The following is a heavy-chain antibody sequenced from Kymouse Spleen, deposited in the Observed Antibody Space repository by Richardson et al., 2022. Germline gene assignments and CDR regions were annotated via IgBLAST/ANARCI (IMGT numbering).Heavy chain of an antibody. Sequence: QVQLQQWGAGLLKPSETLSLTCAVYGGSFSGYYWSWIRQPPGKGLEWIGEINHSGSTNYNPSLKSRVTISVDTSKNQFSLKLSSVTAADTAVYYCAREGLQLTTLYGMDVWGQGTTVTVSS. CDR3: AREGLQLTTLYGMDV. CDR2: INHSGST. V-gene: IGHV4-34*01. D-gene: IGHD4-11,IGHD4-11*01. CDR1: GGSFSGYY. J-gene: IGHJ6*02.